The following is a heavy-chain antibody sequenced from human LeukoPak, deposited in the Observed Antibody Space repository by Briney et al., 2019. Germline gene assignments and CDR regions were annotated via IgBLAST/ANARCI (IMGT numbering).Heavy chain of an antibody. V-gene: IGHV4-31*03. CDR2: IYYSGST. D-gene: IGHD3-10*01. CDR3: ARQVAAVRGVIKGWFDP. J-gene: IGHJ5*02. Sequence: SQTLSLTCTVSGGSISSGGYSWSWIRQHPGKGLEWIGYIYYSGSTYYNPSLKSRVTISVDTSKNQFSLKLSSVTAADTAVYYCARQVAAVRGVIKGWFDPWGQGTLVTVYS. CDR1: GGSISSGGYS.